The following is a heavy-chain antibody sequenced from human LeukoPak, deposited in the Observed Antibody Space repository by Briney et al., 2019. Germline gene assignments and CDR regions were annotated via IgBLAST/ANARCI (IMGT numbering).Heavy chain of an antibody. CDR1: GFTFSDYY. CDR2: ISGSGSNI. D-gene: IGHD3-9*01. CDR3: AKAANYDILTGYYLDY. Sequence: GGSLRLSCAASGFTFSDYYMRWIRQAPGKGLEWVSDISGSGSNIYNADSVKGRFTISRDNAKNSLPLQMNNLRAEDTAIYYCAKAANYDILTGYYLDYWGQGTLVTVSS. V-gene: IGHV3-11*01. J-gene: IGHJ4*02.